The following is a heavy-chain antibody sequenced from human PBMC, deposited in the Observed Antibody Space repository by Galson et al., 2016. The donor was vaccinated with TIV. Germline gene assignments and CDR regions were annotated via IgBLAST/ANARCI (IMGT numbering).Heavy chain of an antibody. V-gene: IGHV3-66*02. CDR1: TFNIKDNY. J-gene: IGHJ6*02. CDR2: ISSGGTT. CDR3: ARDRRHCGNECFLYYYYGMDV. D-gene: IGHD2-21*01. Sequence: SLRLSCAASTFNIKDNYMTRVRQAPGKGLEWVSIISSGGTTNHADSVKGRFTIGRDESKNTLYLEMNNLRLEDTAVYYCARDRRHCGNECFLYYYYGMDVWGRGTTVTVSS.